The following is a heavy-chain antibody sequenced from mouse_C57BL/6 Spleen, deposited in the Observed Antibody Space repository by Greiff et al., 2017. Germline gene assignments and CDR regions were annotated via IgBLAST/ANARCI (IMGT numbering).Heavy chain of an antibody. D-gene: IGHD4-1*01. CDR1: GFSFNTYA. CDR2: LRSKSNNYAT. V-gene: IGHV10-1*01. Sequence: EVHLVESGGGLVQPKGSLKLSCAASGFSFNTYAMNWVRHAPGQGLEWVARLRSKSNNYATYYAESVKDRFTISRDDSESMLYLQMNILNTAATAMYYCVREGLGRAWFAYWGQGTLVTVAA. J-gene: IGHJ3*01. CDR3: VREGLGRAWFAY.